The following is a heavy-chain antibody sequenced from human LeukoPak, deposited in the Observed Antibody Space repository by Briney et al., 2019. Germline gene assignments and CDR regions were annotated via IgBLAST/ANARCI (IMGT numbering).Heavy chain of an antibody. CDR1: GYTFTGYY. J-gene: IGHJ4*02. Sequence: ASVKVSCKASGYTFTGYYMHWERQAPGQGLEWMGWMNTNTGNPTYAQGFTGRFVFSLDTSVSTAYLQISSLKAEDTAVYYCARDSTTTLDGSVSYWAPNFWGQGTLVTVSS. V-gene: IGHV7-4-1*02. CDR2: MNTNTGNP. CDR3: ARDSTTTLDGSVSYWAPNF. D-gene: IGHD3-10*01.